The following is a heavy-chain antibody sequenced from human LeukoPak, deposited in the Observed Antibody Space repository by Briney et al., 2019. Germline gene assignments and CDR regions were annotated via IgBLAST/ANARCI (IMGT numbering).Heavy chain of an antibody. CDR1: GGSISSSNYY. D-gene: IGHD6-13*01. J-gene: IGHJ4*02. V-gene: IGHV4-39*07. Sequence: SETLSLTCTVSGGSISSSNYYWVWIRQPPGKGLEWIGSIYDNGSTYYKPSLKSRVTISVDTSKNQFSLKLSSVTAADTAVYYCARDRQQLVRGDYFDYWGQGALVTVSS. CDR3: ARDRQQLVRGDYFDY. CDR2: IYDNGST.